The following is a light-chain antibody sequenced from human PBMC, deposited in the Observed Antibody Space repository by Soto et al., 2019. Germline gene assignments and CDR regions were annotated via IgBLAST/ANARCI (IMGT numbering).Light chain of an antibody. CDR3: QQYVSSPWA. Sequence: EIVLAQSPGPLSLSPGESATLSCRASQSVSSSFLAWYQHKAGQAPRLLIYGASRRATGIPDRFRGSGSGTDFTLTISRLEPEDFAVYYCQQYVSSPWAFGQGTKVEI. J-gene: IGKJ1*01. CDR1: QSVSSSF. CDR2: GAS. V-gene: IGKV3-20*01.